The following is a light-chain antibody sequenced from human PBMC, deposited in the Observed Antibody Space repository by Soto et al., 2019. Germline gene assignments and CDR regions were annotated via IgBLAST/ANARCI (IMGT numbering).Light chain of an antibody. CDR2: DNN. V-gene: IGLV1-51*01. Sequence: QSVLTQPPSVSAAPGQKVTISCSGSNSNIGTKDVSWYQQLPGTAPKLLIYDNNKRPSGIPDRFSGSKSGTSATLGITGLQTGDEADYYCGTWDSGLSVAVFGGGTQLTVL. CDR1: NSNIGTKD. CDR3: GTWDSGLSVAV. J-gene: IGLJ7*01.